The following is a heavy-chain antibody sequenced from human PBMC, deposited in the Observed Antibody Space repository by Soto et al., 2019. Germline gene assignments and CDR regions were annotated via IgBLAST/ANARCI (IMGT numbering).Heavy chain of an antibody. V-gene: IGHV3-74*01. Sequence: EVQLVESGGDLVQPGGSLRLSCAASGYTFSNYWMHWVRQAPGKGLVWVSRINPDGSITTYADSVKGRFTISRDNAKNTLYLQMNSLGVEDTAVYYCTRDTFGDKDCWGQGTLVTVSS. CDR3: TRDTFGDKDC. CDR2: INPDGSIT. CDR1: GYTFSNYW. J-gene: IGHJ4*02. D-gene: IGHD2-21*01.